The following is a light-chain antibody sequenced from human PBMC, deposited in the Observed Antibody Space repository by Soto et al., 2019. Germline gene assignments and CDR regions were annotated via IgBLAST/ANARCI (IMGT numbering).Light chain of an antibody. J-gene: IGKJ5*01. CDR3: QQYYDWPTIT. CDR2: GGS. Sequence: EIVMTQSPATLSVPPGDRVTLSCRASENIRTALAWYQQKPGQAPSLLIYGGSIRAADIPARFSGSGSGTECTLTISTLQSEDFAVYYCQQYYDWPTITFVQGTRLEMK. CDR1: ENIRTA. V-gene: IGKV3-15*01.